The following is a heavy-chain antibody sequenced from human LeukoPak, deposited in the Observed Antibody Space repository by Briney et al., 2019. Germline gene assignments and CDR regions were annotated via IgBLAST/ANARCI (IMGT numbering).Heavy chain of an antibody. CDR3: AAILTGYYLFGAFDI. V-gene: IGHV4-39*01. Sequence: PSETLSLTCTVSGGSISSSSYYWGWIRQPPGKGLEWIGSIYYSGSTYYNPSLKSRVTISVDTSKNQFSLKLSSVTAADTAVYYCAAILTGYYLFGAFDIWGQGTMVTVSS. J-gene: IGHJ3*02. CDR2: IYYSGST. D-gene: IGHD3-9*01. CDR1: GGSISSSSYY.